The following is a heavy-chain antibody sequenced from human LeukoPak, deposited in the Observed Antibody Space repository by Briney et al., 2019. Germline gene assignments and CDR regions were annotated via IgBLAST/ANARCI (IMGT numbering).Heavy chain of an antibody. Sequence: PSETLSLTCTVSGASITSYYWSWIRQPPGKGLEWIGYIYYSGSTNYNPSLKSRVTISVDTSKNQFSLKLSSVTAADTAVYYCARPAGAVAGRKVNWYFDLWGRGTLVTVSS. CDR3: ARPAGAVAGRKVNWYFDL. CDR1: GASITSYY. D-gene: IGHD6-19*01. V-gene: IGHV4-59*01. CDR2: IYYSGST. J-gene: IGHJ2*01.